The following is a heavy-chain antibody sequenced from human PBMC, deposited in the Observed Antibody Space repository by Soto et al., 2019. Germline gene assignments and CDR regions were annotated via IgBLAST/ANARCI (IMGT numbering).Heavy chain of an antibody. D-gene: IGHD6-19*01. CDR3: AHSVVAGLGYYFDY. J-gene: IGHJ4*02. Sequence: SGPTLVNPTQTLTLTCTFSGFSLSTTRVAVGWIRQPPGKALEWLALIYWDDDKRYSPFLKSRLTITKDTSKNQVVLTMTNMDPVDTATYYCAHSVVAGLGYYFDYWGQGTLVTAPQ. V-gene: IGHV2-5*02. CDR1: GFSLSTTRVA. CDR2: IYWDDDK.